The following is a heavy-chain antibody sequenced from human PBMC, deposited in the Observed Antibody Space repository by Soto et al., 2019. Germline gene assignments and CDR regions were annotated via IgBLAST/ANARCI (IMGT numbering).Heavy chain of an antibody. CDR1: GGSISSYY. D-gene: IGHD2-15*01. CDR3: ASRGVVVAAHDY. J-gene: IGHJ4*02. CDR2: INHSGST. Sequence: SETLSLTCTVSGGSISSYYLSWIRQPPGKGLEWIGEINHSGSTNYNPSLKSRVTISVDTSKNQFSLKLSSVTAADTAVYYCASRGVVVAAHDYWGQGTLVTVSS. V-gene: IGHV4-34*01.